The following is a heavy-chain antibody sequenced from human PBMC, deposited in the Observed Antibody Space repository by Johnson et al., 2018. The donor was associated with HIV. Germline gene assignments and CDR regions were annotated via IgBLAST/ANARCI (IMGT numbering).Heavy chain of an antibody. V-gene: IGHV3-33*06. Sequence: VQLVESGGGVVQPGRSLRLSCATSGFTFSSYAMHWVRQAPGKGLEWVTFIWSDGSNKYYGDSVKGRFTVSRDNSKNSLCLQMNSLRDEDTAMYYCAKDLGGVHCSGGSCYSRNAFDIWGQGTMVTVSS. CDR3: AKDLGGVHCSGGSCYSRNAFDI. J-gene: IGHJ3*02. CDR2: IWSDGSNK. CDR1: GFTFSSYA. D-gene: IGHD2-15*01.